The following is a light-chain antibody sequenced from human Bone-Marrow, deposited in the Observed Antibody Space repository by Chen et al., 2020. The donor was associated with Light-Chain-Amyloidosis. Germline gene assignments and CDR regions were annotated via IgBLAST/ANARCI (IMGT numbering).Light chain of an antibody. Sequence: SYVLTQPPSVSVAPGQTATITCGGTGIGSLKVHWYQQKAGQAPVMVVYDDTDRHAGIPERFSGSKSGNAATLTITRVEAGDEADYYCQVWEGSSDEVVFGGGTRLTVL. V-gene: IGLV3-21*02. CDR1: GIGSLK. J-gene: IGLJ3*02. CDR3: QVWEGSSDEVV. CDR2: DDT.